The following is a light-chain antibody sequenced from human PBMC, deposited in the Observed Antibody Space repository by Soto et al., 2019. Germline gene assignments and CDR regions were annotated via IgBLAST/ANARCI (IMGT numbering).Light chain of an antibody. J-gene: IGKJ1*01. Sequence: EVVLKQSPGTLSLSPGERVTLSCRASQSVASSYLAWYQQKPGRAPRLLFYSASSRATGIPDRFSGSGSGTDFTLTISRLEPEDFAVYYCHHFGSLPETFGQGTSVE. CDR3: HHFGSLPET. CDR1: QSVASSY. CDR2: SAS. V-gene: IGKV3-20*01.